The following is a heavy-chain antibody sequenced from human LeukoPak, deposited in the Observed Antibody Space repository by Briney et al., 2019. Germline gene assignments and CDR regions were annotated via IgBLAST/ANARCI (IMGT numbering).Heavy chain of an antibody. Sequence: PGGSLRLSCAASGFSFSDFAMTWVRQAPGGGLEWVSTITYDGGNTYYADSVKGRFTISRDNSKSTLYLHMDGLGGEDTAIYYCAKGYSNVDYWGQGALVTVSS. CDR2: ITYDGGNT. D-gene: IGHD4-11*01. CDR3: AKGYSNVDY. J-gene: IGHJ4*02. CDR1: GFSFSDFA. V-gene: IGHV3-23*01.